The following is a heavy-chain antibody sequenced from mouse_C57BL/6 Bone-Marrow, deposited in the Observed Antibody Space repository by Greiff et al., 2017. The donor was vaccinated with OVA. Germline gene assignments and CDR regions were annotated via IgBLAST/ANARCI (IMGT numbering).Heavy chain of an antibody. V-gene: IGHV2-5*01. CDR3: AKNLLSCFAY. CDR1: GFSLTSYG. D-gene: IGHD6-5*01. Sequence: VQLQQSGPGLVQPSQSLSITCTVSGFSLTSYGVHWVRQSPGKGLEWLGVIWRGGSTDYYAAFLYRLSITKDNSESQVFSKMNSLQADDTAIYYCAKNLLSCFAYWGQGTLVTVSA. J-gene: IGHJ3*01. CDR2: IWRGGST.